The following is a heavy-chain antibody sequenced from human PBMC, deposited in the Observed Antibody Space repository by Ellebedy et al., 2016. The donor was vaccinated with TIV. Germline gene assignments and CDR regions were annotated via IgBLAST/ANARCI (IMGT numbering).Heavy chain of an antibody. CDR2: FSASGGSS. J-gene: IGHJ2*01. CDR3: ARLIVGATNPIEYWYFDL. V-gene: IGHV3-23*01. D-gene: IGHD1-26*01. CDR1: GFAFTTYA. Sequence: GESLKISCAASGFAFTTYAMSWVRQAPGKGLEWVSGFSASGGSSVYADSVKGRFTISRDNSKNTLYLQMNSLRAEDTAVYYCARLIVGATNPIEYWYFDLWGRGTLVTVSS.